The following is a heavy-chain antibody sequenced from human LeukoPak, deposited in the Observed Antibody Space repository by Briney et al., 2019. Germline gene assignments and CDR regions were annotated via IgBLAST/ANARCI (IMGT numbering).Heavy chain of an antibody. Sequence: GALRLSCAASGLTFSTYGMHWVRQAPGKGLEWVAVISHDGGNKKYADSVKGRFTISRDNSKNTLYLQMNSLRAEDTAVYYCARDLYYYDSSGYYAPYYYYGMDVWGQGTTVTVSS. CDR2: ISHDGGNK. V-gene: IGHV3-30*03. D-gene: IGHD3-22*01. CDR1: GLTFSTYG. J-gene: IGHJ6*02. CDR3: ARDLYYYDSSGYYAPYYYYGMDV.